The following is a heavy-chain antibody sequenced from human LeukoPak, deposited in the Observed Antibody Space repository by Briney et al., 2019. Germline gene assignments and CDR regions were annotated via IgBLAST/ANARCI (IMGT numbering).Heavy chain of an antibody. CDR3: ARGPGGFGSGYYPYYFDY. J-gene: IGHJ4*02. D-gene: IGHD3-3*01. CDR1: GYTLTELS. CDR2: IIPIFGTA. V-gene: IGHV1-69*05. Sequence: SVKVSCKVSGYTLTELSMHWVRQAPGQGLEWMGGIIPIFGTANYAQKFQGRVTITTDESTSTAYMELSSLRSEDTAVYYCARGPGGFGSGYYPYYFDYWGQGTLVTVSS.